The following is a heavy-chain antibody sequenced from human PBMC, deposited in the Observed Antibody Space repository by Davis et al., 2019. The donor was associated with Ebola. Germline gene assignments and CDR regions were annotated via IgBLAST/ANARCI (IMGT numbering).Heavy chain of an antibody. J-gene: IGHJ6*02. V-gene: IGHV1-69*04. D-gene: IGHD1-26*01. Sequence: SVKVSCKASAGTFSNYAINWVRQAPGQGLEWMGRIIPILGTANYAQKFQGRVTITADKSTSTAYMELSSLRSEDTAVYYCARDREAGSYYYYGMDVWGQGTTVTVSS. CDR3: ARDREAGSYYYYGMDV. CDR2: IIPILGTA. CDR1: AGTFSNYA.